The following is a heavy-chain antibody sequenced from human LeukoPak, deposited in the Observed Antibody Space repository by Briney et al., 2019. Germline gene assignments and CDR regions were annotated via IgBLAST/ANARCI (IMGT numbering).Heavy chain of an antibody. V-gene: IGHV1-69*05. Sequence: SVKVSCKASGGTFSSYATSWMRQAPGQGLEWMGGIIPIFGTANYAQKFQGRVTITTDESTSTAYMELSSLRSEDTAVYYCARGVYGAFDIWGQGTMVTVSS. CDR2: IIPIFGTA. CDR1: GGTFSSYA. CDR3: ARGVYGAFDI. J-gene: IGHJ3*02. D-gene: IGHD2-8*01.